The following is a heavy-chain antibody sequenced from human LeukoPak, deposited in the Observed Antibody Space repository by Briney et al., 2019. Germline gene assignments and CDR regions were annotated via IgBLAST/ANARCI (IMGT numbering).Heavy chain of an antibody. CDR3: ARALGYSYGYAVDY. CDR2: VRYDGSNE. V-gene: IGHV3-30*02. Sequence: PGGSLRLSCAASGFVFSDYGMHWVRQAPGKGLEWVAFVRYDGSNEYYADSMKGRFTISRDNSKNTLYLQMNSLRAEDTAVYYCARALGYSYGYAVDYWGQGTLVTVSS. J-gene: IGHJ4*02. CDR1: GFVFSDYG. D-gene: IGHD5-18*01.